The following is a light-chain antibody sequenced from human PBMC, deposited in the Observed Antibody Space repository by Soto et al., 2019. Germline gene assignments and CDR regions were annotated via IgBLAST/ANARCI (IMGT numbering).Light chain of an antibody. J-gene: IGKJ1*01. CDR2: GAS. V-gene: IGKV3-20*01. CDR3: QQYGTSQVT. Sequence: EIVLTQSPGTLSLSPGERASLSCRASQSISRNYLAWDQQKPGQAPRLLIYGASSRATGIPDRFSGSGSGTDFTLTISRLEPEVSAVYYCQQYGTSQVTFGQGTKVEIK. CDR1: QSISRNY.